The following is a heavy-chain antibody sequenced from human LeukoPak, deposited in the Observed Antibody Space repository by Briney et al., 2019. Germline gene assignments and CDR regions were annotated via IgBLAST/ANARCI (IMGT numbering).Heavy chain of an antibody. D-gene: IGHD3-10*01. J-gene: IGHJ1*01. V-gene: IGHV4-34*01. Sequence: PSEILSLTCAVYGGSFSGYYWSWIRQPPGKGLEWIGEINHSGSTNYNPSLKSRVTISVDTSKNQFSLKLSSVTAADTAVYYCARDMVSASGYFQHWGQGTLVTVSS. CDR3: ARDMVSASGYFQH. CDR1: GGSFSGYY. CDR2: INHSGST.